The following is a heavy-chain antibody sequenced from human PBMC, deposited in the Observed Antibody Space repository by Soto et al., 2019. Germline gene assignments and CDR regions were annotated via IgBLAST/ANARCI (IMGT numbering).Heavy chain of an antibody. J-gene: IGHJ4*02. CDR2: IWYDGSNK. CDR1: GFTFSSYG. Sequence: PVGSLRLSCAASGFTFSSYGMHWVRQAPGKGLEWVAVIWYDGSNKYYADSVKGRFTISRDNSKNTLYLQMNSLRAEDTAVYYCARGGEMATIPLDYWGQGTLVTVSS. CDR3: ARGGEMATIPLDY. D-gene: IGHD5-12*01. V-gene: IGHV3-33*01.